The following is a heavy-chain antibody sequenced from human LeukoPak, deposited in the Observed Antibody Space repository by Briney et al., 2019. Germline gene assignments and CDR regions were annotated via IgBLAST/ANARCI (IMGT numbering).Heavy chain of an antibody. J-gene: IGHJ4*02. Sequence: SETLSLTCAVYGGSFSGYYWSWLRQPPGKGLEWIGEINHSGSTNYNPSLKSRVTISVDTSKNQFSLKLSSVTAADTAVYYCARTRLGYCSSTSCYGPFDYWGQGTLVTVSS. CDR2: INHSGST. CDR1: GGSFSGYY. V-gene: IGHV4-34*01. D-gene: IGHD2-2*01. CDR3: ARTRLGYCSSTSCYGPFDY.